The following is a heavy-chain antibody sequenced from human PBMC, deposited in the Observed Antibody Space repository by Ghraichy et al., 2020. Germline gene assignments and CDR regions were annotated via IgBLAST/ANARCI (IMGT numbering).Heavy chain of an antibody. V-gene: IGHV4-59*08. CDR2: IYYSGST. Sequence: SETLSLTCTVSGGSISSYYWSWIRQPPGKGLEWIGYIYYSGSTNYNPSLKSRVTISVDTSKNQFSLKLSSVTAADTAVYYCARLPYSGSGYYSWFDPWGQGTLVTVSS. CDR1: GGSISSYY. D-gene: IGHD3-22*01. CDR3: ARLPYSGSGYYSWFDP. J-gene: IGHJ5*02.